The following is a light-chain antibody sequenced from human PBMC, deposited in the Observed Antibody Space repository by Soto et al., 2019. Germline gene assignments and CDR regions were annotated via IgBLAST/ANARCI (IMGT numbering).Light chain of an antibody. J-gene: IGLJ3*02. V-gene: IGLV7-43*01. CDR3: LLHYGGAQVWM. Sequence: CASSTGAVTSDHYPTWLQQKPGQPPRALIYSTSNKHSWTPARFSGSLLGGRAALTLSGVQPEDEADYYCLLHYGGAQVWMFGGGTKVTVL. CDR2: STS. CDR1: TGAVTSDHY.